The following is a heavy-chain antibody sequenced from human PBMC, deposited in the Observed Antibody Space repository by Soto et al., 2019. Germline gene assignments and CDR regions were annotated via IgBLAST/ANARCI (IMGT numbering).Heavy chain of an antibody. CDR1: GGTFSSYA. D-gene: IGHD2-2*02. J-gene: IGHJ4*02. V-gene: IGHV1-69*06. CDR3: ASTDIVVVPAAIGGRGAYYFDY. CDR2: IIPIFGTA. Sequence: QVQLVQSGAEVKKPGSSVKVSCKASGGTFSSYAISWVRQAPGQGLEWMGGIIPIFGTANYAQKFQGSVTITADKSTSTAYMELSSLRSEDTAVYYCASTDIVVVPAAIGGRGAYYFDYWGQGTLVTVSS.